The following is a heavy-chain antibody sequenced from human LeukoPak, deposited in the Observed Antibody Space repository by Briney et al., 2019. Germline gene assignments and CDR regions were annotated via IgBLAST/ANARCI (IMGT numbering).Heavy chain of an antibody. CDR3: ARKLDYGDPNDAFDI. CDR2: MNPNSGNT. D-gene: IGHD4-17*01. CDR1: GYTFTSYD. J-gene: IGHJ3*02. V-gene: IGHV1-8*03. Sequence: ASVKVSCKASGYTFTSYDINWVRQATGHGLEWMGWMNPNSGNTGYAQKFQGRVTITRNTSISTAYMELSSLRSEDTAVYYCARKLDYGDPNDAFDIWGQGTMVTVSS.